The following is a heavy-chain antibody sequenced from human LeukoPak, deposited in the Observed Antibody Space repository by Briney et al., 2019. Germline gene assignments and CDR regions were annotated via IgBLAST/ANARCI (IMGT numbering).Heavy chain of an antibody. D-gene: IGHD4-17*01. Sequence: SETLSLTCAVYGGSFSGYYWSWIRQPPGKGLEWIGEINHSGSTNYNPSLKSRVTISVDTSKNQFSLKLNSVTAADTAVYYCARHSYGDYGSFDFWGQGTLVTVSS. CDR2: INHSGST. CDR1: GGSFSGYY. CDR3: ARHSYGDYGSFDF. V-gene: IGHV4-34*01. J-gene: IGHJ4*02.